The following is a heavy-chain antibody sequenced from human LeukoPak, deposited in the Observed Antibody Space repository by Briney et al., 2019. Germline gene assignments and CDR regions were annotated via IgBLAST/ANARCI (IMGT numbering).Heavy chain of an antibody. D-gene: IGHD1-26*01. J-gene: IGHJ4*01. V-gene: IGHV3-11*01. Sequence: GGSLRLSCAASGFKFSDYHMNWIRQAPGKELEWISYISSRGSVIYYADSVQGRFTVSRDTAENSWYLHMSSLRAEDTAVYYCSGRGAGPYYFAFWGQGTLVTVSS. CDR1: GFKFSDYH. CDR3: SGRGAGPYYFAF. CDR2: ISSRGSVI.